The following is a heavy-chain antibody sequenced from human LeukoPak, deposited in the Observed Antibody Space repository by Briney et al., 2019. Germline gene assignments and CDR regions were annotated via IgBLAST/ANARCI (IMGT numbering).Heavy chain of an antibody. CDR1: GYSIRSGYY. CDR2: RYHSGTS. D-gene: IGHD3-10*01. V-gene: IGHV4-38-2*02. J-gene: IGHJ4*02. Sequence: PSETLSLTCNVSGYSIRSGYYWGWIRQPPEKGPEWIASRYHSGTSYFNPSLESRVSMTVDTSKNQFSLSLSSVTAADTAVYYCPRSLYGSGSYSGFFDQWGQGTLVSVSS. CDR3: PRSLYGSGSYSGFFDQ.